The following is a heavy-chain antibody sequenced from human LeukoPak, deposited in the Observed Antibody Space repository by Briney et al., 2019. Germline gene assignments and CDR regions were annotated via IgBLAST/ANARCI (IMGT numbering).Heavy chain of an antibody. CDR3: ARGRGYCSGGSCYRLDY. V-gene: IGHV4-34*01. D-gene: IGHD2-15*01. Sequence: SETLSLTCAVYGGSFSGYYWSWIRQPPGKGLEWIGETNHSGSTNYNPTLKSRVTISVDTSKNQFSLKLSSVTAADTAVYYCARGRGYCSGGSCYRLDYWGQGTLVTVSS. CDR2: TNHSGST. CDR1: GGSFSGYY. J-gene: IGHJ4*02.